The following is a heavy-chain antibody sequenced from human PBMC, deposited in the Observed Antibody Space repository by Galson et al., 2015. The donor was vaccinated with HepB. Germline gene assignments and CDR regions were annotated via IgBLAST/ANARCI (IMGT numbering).Heavy chain of an antibody. CDR2: ISDSGNT. D-gene: IGHD5-18*01. J-gene: IGHJ6*02. CDR1: GGSINSYY. V-gene: IGHV4-59*08. CDR3: ARLRDRYGYPIAYYGMDV. Sequence: SETLSLTCTASGGSINSYYWIWIRQPPGKGLEWIGYISDSGNTNYNPSLKSRVIMSVDPSKNQFSLRLSSVTAADTAVFYCARLRDRYGYPIAYYGMDVWGQGTTVTVSS.